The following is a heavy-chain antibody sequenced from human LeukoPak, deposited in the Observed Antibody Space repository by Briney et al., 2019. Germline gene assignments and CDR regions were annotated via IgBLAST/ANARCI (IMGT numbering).Heavy chain of an antibody. CDR3: ARDITGDPPPYYFDY. V-gene: IGHV3-33*01. Sequence: GGSLRLSCAASGFTFSNYGLHWVRQAPGKGLEWLAVMWFDGSHKYYADSVKGRFTISRDNSKSMLYLQMNSLRAEDTAVYYCARDITGDPPPYYFDYWGQGSLVTVPS. D-gene: IGHD7-27*01. CDR1: GFTFSNYG. CDR2: MWFDGSHK. J-gene: IGHJ4*02.